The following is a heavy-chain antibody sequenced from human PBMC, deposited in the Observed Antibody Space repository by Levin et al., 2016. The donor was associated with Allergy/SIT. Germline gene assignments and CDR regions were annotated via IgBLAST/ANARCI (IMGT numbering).Heavy chain of an antibody. CDR3: ARDHGPVEPAYYFDF. CDR2: ISYSGIT. CDR1: GVSMKRYY. D-gene: IGHD2-2*01. Sequence: SETLSLTCTVSGVSMKRYYWTWIRQPPEKGLEWIGDISYSGITNYNPSLKSRVTISIDTSQNQFSLKLTSVTAADTAVYYCARDHGPVEPAYYFDFWGQGTLVTVSS. J-gene: IGHJ4*02. V-gene: IGHV4-59*01.